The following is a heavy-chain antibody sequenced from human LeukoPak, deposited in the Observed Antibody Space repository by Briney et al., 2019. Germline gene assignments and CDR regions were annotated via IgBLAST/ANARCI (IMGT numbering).Heavy chain of an antibody. Sequence: ASVKVSCKASGYTFTSYDINWVRQATGQGLEWMGWMNPNSGNTGYAQKFQGRVTMTRNTSISTACMELSSLRSEDTAVYYCARGSYYGSGSYYDWFDPWGQGTLVTVSS. CDR1: GYTFTSYD. D-gene: IGHD3-10*01. CDR2: MNPNSGNT. J-gene: IGHJ5*02. CDR3: ARGSYYGSGSYYDWFDP. V-gene: IGHV1-8*01.